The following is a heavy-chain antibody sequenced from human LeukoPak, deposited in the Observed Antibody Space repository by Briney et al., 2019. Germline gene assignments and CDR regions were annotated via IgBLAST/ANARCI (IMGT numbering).Heavy chain of an antibody. Sequence: GGSLRLSCAASGFTVSSNYMSWVRQAPGKGLEWVSVIYSGGSTYYADSVKGRFTISRDNSKNTLYLQMNSLRAEDTAVYYCTGGSVVTASLDGMDVWGQGTTVTVSS. CDR2: IYSGGST. J-gene: IGHJ6*02. D-gene: IGHD2-21*02. CDR1: GFTVSSNY. V-gene: IGHV3-66*02. CDR3: TGGSVVTASLDGMDV.